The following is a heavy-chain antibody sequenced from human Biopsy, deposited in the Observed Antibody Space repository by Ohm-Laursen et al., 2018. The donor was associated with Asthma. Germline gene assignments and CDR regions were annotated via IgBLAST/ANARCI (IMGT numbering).Heavy chain of an antibody. CDR3: ARVVSYGDIYFGIDV. J-gene: IGHJ6*02. V-gene: IGHV4-30-4*01. D-gene: IGHD4-17*01. CDR1: GAYIGTPDYH. CDR2: VFWSGST. Sequence: QTLSLTCAVSGAYIGTPDYHWSWIRQSPGKGLEWIGFVFWSGSTHYSRSLERRVSISIDTATNEFSMKLWSVTPADTAVYFCARVVSYGDIYFGIDVWGPGNTVVVS.